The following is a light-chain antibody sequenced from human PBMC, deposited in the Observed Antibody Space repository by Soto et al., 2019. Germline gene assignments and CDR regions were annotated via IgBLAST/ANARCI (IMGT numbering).Light chain of an antibody. Sequence: QSVLTQPPSASGTPGQRVTISCSGSSSNIGVNPVSWYQQIPGTAPKLLIYTNNQRPSGVPDRFSGSKSGTSASLAISGLQAGDEAIYYCASWDDNLNCPEFGGGTKLTVL. V-gene: IGLV1-44*01. J-gene: IGLJ2*01. CDR3: ASWDDNLNCPE. CDR2: TNN. CDR1: SSNIGVNP.